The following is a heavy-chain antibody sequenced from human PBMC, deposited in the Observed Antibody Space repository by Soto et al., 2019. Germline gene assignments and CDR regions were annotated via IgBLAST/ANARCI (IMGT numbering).Heavy chain of an antibody. Sequence: PGGSLRLSCAASGCTFSSYWMHWVCQAPGKGLVWVSRINSDGSSTSYADSVKGRFTISRDNAKNTLYLQMNSLRAEDTAVYYCAREDRQWLVPVDYWGQGTLVTVSS. J-gene: IGHJ4*02. CDR1: GCTFSSYW. CDR2: INSDGSST. D-gene: IGHD6-19*01. CDR3: AREDRQWLVPVDY. V-gene: IGHV3-74*01.